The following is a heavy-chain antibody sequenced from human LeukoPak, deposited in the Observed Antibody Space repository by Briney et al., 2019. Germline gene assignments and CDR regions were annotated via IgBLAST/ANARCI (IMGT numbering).Heavy chain of an antibody. D-gene: IGHD6-19*01. J-gene: IGHJ3*02. V-gene: IGHV3-7*01. Sequence: GGSLRLSCAASGFTFSSYWMSWVRQAPGKGLEWVAHIKQDGSKKYYVDSVKGRFTISRDNAKNSLYLQMNSLRAEETAGYCCARDRKAVAGTPDIWGQGTMVTVSS. CDR2: IKQDGSKK. CDR3: ARDRKAVAGTPDI. CDR1: GFTFSSYW.